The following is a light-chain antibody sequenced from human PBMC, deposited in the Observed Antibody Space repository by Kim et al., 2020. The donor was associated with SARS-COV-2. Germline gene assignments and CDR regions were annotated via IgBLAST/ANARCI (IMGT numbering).Light chain of an antibody. J-gene: IGKJ4*01. CDR2: GAS. V-gene: IGKV3-20*01. CDR3: QQYGSSPR. CDR1: QSVSSSY. Sequence: LSPGETATLSCRARQSVSSSYLAWYQQKPGQTPRLLIYGASSRATGIPDRFSGSGSGTDFTLTISRLEPEDFAVYYCQQYGSSPRFGGGTKVDIK.